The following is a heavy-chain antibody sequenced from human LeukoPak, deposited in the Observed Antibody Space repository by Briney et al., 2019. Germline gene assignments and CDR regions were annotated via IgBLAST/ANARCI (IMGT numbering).Heavy chain of an antibody. J-gene: IGHJ4*02. CDR1: GGTFSSYA. Sequence: SVKVSCKASGGTFSSYAISWVRQAPGQGLEWMGRIIPILGIANYAQKLQGRVTINADKSTSTAYMELSSLRSEDTAVYYCAVSGWYGDMLFDYWGQGTLVTVSS. D-gene: IGHD6-19*01. CDR3: AVSGWYGDMLFDY. V-gene: IGHV1-69*04. CDR2: IIPILGIA.